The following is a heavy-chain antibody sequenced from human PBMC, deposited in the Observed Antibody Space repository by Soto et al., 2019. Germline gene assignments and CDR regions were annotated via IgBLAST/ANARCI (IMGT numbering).Heavy chain of an antibody. Sequence: EVQLVESGGGLVQPGGSLKLSCAASGFTFSGSAMHWVHQASGKGLEWVGRIRSKANSYATAYAASVKGRFTISRDDSKNTAYLQMNSLKTEDTAVYYCTRLYGQWLAGYWGQGTLVTVSS. J-gene: IGHJ4*02. CDR2: IRSKANSYAT. CDR3: TRLYGQWLAGY. V-gene: IGHV3-73*02. CDR1: GFTFSGSA. D-gene: IGHD6-19*01.